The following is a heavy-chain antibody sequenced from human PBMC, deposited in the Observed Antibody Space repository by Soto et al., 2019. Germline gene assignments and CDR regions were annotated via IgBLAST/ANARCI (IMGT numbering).Heavy chain of an antibody. CDR2: ISYDGSNK. Sequence: QVQLVESGGGVVQPGRSLRLSCAASGFTFSSYGMHWVRQAPGKGLEWVAVISYDGSNKYYADSVKGRFTISRDNSKKTLYLQMNSLRAEDTAVYYCAKVGGSSITVGVVAATDHSYGMDVWGQGTTVTVSS. D-gene: IGHD2-15*01. CDR1: GFTFSSYG. CDR3: AKVGGSSITVGVVAATDHSYGMDV. J-gene: IGHJ6*02. V-gene: IGHV3-30*18.